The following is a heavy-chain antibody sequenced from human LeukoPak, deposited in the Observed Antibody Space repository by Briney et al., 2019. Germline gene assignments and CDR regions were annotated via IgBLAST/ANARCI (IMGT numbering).Heavy chain of an antibody. V-gene: IGHV3-23*01. J-gene: IGHJ4*02. Sequence: PGGSLRLSCAASRFTFSSYAMSWVRQAPGKGLEWVSAISGSGATTDFADAVKGRFTISRDNSKNTLYLQMDSLRVEDTAFYYCARDLAYSRLDYWGQGMLVTVSS. CDR3: ARDLAYSRLDY. D-gene: IGHD5-18*01. CDR1: RFTFSSYA. CDR2: ISGSGATT.